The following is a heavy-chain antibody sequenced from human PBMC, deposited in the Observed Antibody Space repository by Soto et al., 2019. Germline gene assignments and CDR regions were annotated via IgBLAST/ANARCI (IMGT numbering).Heavy chain of an antibody. D-gene: IGHD4-17*01. Sequence: QVQLQESGPGLVKPSETLSLTCTVSGGSISSYYWSWIRQPPGKGLEWIGYIYYSGSTNYNPSLKRRVTISVDTSKNQSALKLSPVTAADTAVYYCATTAVDYGDYGGDYAGMDVWGQGTTVTVSS. CDR2: IYYSGST. CDR1: GGSISSYY. J-gene: IGHJ6*02. V-gene: IGHV4-59*08. CDR3: ATTAVDYGDYGGDYAGMDV.